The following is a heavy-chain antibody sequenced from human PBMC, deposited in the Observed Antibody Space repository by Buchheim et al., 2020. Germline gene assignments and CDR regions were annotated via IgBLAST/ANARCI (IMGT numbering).Heavy chain of an antibody. V-gene: IGHV3-48*02. CDR1: GFTFRTSS. CDR2: ITGGSDVI. J-gene: IGHJ4*02. Sequence: EVQLVESGGGLVQPGGSLRLSCEASGFTFRTSSMNWVRQAPGKGLEWVSFITGGSDVIRYADSVRGRFIISRDNAKDSLYLQMNSLRDEDTAVYYCARGSSTYYYHSMGYWGQGTL. CDR3: ARGSSTYYYHSMGY. D-gene: IGHD3-22*01.